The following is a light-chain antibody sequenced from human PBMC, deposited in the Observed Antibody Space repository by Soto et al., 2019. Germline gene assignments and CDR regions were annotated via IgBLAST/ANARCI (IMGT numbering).Light chain of an antibody. V-gene: IGKV1-5*01. CDR2: DAS. Sequence: DIQMTQSPSTLSASVGDRVTITCRASQSISHWLAWYQQKPGKAPKLLIYDASSLESGVPSRFSGSGSGTEFTLTISSLQSDDFAVYYCQQYDNWPWTFGQGTKVDIK. J-gene: IGKJ1*01. CDR3: QQYDNWPWT. CDR1: QSISHW.